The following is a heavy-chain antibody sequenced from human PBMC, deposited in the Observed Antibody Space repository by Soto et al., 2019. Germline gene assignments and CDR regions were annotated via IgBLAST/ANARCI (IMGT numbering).Heavy chain of an antibody. CDR2: ISGSAANT. Sequence: PGGSLRLSCAASGFAFSSYAMSWVRQAPGKGLEWVSAISGSAANTYYADSVKGRFTISRDSSKNTLYLQMNSLRAEDTAVYYCAKTGGSSWSHDYWGQGTLVTVSS. D-gene: IGHD6-13*01. V-gene: IGHV3-23*01. CDR1: GFAFSSYA. CDR3: AKTGGSSWSHDY. J-gene: IGHJ4*02.